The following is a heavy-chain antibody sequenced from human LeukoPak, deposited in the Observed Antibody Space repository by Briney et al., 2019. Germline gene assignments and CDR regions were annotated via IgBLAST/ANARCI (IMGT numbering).Heavy chain of an antibody. V-gene: IGHV3-21*01. J-gene: IGHJ3*02. CDR1: GFTFSSYS. D-gene: IGHD6-13*01. CDR3: ARDGFIAAAGTGAFDI. CDR2: ISSSSSYI. Sequence: GGSLRLSCAASGFTFSSYSMNWVRQAPGKGLEWVSSISSSSSYIYYADSVKGRFTISRDNAKNSLYLQMNSLRAEDTAVYYCARDGFIAAAGTGAFDIWGQGIMVTVSS.